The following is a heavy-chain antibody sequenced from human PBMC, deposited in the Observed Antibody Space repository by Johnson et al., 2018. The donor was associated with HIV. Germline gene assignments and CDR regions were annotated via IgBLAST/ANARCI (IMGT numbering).Heavy chain of an antibody. D-gene: IGHD3-22*01. CDR1: GFTFDDYA. CDR3: ARDTYYYDTSGYLTRPRAFDP. Sequence: QLVESGGGVVQPGRSLRLSCAASGFTFDDYAMHWVRQAPGKGLEWVSGISWNSGSIGYADSVKGRFTISRDNAKNFLYLQMNSLRAEDTALYYCARDTYYYDTSGYLTRPRAFDPWGQGTVVTVSP. CDR2: ISWNSGSI. J-gene: IGHJ3*01. V-gene: IGHV3-9*01.